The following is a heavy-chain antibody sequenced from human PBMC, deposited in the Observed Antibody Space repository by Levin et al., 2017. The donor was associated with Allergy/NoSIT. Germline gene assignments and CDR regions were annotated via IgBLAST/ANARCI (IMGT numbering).Heavy chain of an antibody. CDR2: IWYDGSNK. D-gene: IGHD6-19*01. CDR3: ARWGIAMAGASDY. CDR1: GFTFSSYG. V-gene: IGHV3-33*01. Sequence: GGSLRLSCAASGFTFSSYGMHWVRQAPGKGLEWVAVIWYDGSNKYYADSVKGRFTISRDNSKNTLYLEMNSLRAEDTAVYYCARWGIAMAGASDYWGQGTLVTVSS. J-gene: IGHJ4*02.